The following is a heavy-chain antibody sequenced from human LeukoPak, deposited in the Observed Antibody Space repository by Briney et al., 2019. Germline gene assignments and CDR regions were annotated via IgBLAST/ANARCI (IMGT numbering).Heavy chain of an antibody. V-gene: IGHV4-59*08. D-gene: IGHD6-13*01. CDR1: GGSISSYY. CDR3: ARSRGPIAAADYGMDV. CDR2: IYYSGST. J-gene: IGHJ6*02. Sequence: SETLSLTCTVSGGSISSYYWSWIRQPPGKGLEWIGYIYYSGSTNYNPSLKSRVTISVDTSKNQFSLKLSSVTAADTAVYYCARSRGPIAAADYGMDVWGQGTTVTVSS.